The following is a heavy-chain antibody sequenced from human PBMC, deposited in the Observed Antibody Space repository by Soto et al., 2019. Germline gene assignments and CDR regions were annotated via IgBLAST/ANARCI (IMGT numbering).Heavy chain of an antibody. CDR2: IDPSSDSYI. CDR1: GYIFTNYW. CDR3: ARDTSPYNSGWYGVDF. Sequence: PGESLKISCKASGYIFTNYWSSWVRQMPGKGLEWMGRIDPSSDSYISYSPSFEGHFTISRDNSKNTLFLQMNSLRAEDTAVYYCARDTSPYNSGWYGVDFWGHGTLVTVSS. J-gene: IGHJ4*01. D-gene: IGHD6-19*01. V-gene: IGHV5-10-1*01.